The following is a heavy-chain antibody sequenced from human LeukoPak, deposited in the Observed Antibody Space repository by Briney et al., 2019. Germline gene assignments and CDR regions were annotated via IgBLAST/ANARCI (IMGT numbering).Heavy chain of an antibody. CDR1: GFTFSSYW. CDR2: IKQDGSEK. CDR3: ARVTRDYGEEDWFDP. J-gene: IGHJ5*02. Sequence: GGSLRLSCAASGFTFSSYWMSWVRQAPGKGLEWVANIKQDGSEKYYVDSVKGRFTISRDNAKNSLYLQMNSLRAEDTAVYYCARVTRDYGEEDWFDPWGQGTLVTVSS. D-gene: IGHD4-17*01. V-gene: IGHV3-7*01.